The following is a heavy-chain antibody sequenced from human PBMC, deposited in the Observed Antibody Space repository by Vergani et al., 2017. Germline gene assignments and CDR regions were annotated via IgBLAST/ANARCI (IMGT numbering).Heavy chain of an antibody. D-gene: IGHD1-14*01. V-gene: IGHV4-59*01. CDR3: AGRPGIWPPYYYDGMDG. J-gene: IGHJ6*02. Sequence: QVQLQESGPGLVKPSETLSLTCTVSGGSISSYYWSWVRQPPGKGLEWIGYIYYSGSTNYNPSLKSRVTISVDTSKNQFSLKLSSVTAADTAVYYCAGRPGIWPPYYYDGMDGWGQWTTVTVSS. CDR1: GGSISSYY. CDR2: IYYSGST.